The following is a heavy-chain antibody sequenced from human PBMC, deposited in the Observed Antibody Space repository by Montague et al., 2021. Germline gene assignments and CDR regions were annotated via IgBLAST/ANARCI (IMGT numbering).Heavy chain of an antibody. CDR2: IYYNGTT. D-gene: IGHD2-15*01. J-gene: IGHJ5*02. V-gene: IGHV4-39*01. CDR3: ARSLYCRGGSCYSEFDP. Sequence: SETLSLTCTVSGGSISSASYYWGWVRQPPGQGLEFIGVIYYNGTTYHNPSLKSRVTVSMDTSKNQFSLKLSSVTAADTAVYYCARSLYCRGGSCYSEFDPWGQGTLVTASS. CDR1: GGSISSASYY.